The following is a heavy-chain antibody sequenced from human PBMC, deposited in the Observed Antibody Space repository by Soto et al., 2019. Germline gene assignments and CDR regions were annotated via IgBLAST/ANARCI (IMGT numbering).Heavy chain of an antibody. CDR2: INSSGST. Sequence: QLQLLESGPGLVKPSGTLSLSCTVSGASFGTSAYYWRWIRRAPGKGLEWIGSINSSGSTFSNPSLKSRVTISVDTSKNQFSLKLTSVTAADTALYYCSRRAPEGFDPWGQGTLVTVSS. V-gene: IGHV4-39*01. CDR3: SRRAPEGFDP. J-gene: IGHJ5*02. CDR1: GASFGTSAYY.